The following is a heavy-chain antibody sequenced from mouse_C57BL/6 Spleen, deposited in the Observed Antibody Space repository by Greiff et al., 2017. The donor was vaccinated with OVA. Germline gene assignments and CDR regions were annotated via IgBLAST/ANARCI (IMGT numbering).Heavy chain of an antibody. CDR2: IYPGSGST. CDR1: GYTFTSYW. Sequence: VQLQQPGAELVKPGASVKMSCKASGYTFTSYWITWVKQRPGQGLEWIGDIYPGSGSTNYNEKFKSKATLTVDTSSSTAYMQLSNLTSEDSSVYYSARSLYYSYDWFAYWGQGTLVTVSA. D-gene: IGHD2-12*01. CDR3: ARSLYYSYDWFAY. J-gene: IGHJ3*01. V-gene: IGHV1-55*01.